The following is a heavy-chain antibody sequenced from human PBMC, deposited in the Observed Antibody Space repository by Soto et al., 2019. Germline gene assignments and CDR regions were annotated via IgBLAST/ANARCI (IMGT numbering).Heavy chain of an antibody. CDR2: VHISGHS. J-gene: IGHJ5*01. D-gene: IGHD1-1*01. CDR3: ARVRQGCSANNCYFDP. V-gene: IGHV4-4*02. CDR1: GGSVRAPDW. Sequence: SETLSLTCTLSGGSVRAPDWWNWVRQSPDKGLEWIAEVHISGHSNYNPSPRSRVSVSIDSSKNQFYLNLNSVTAADTAIYYCARVRQGCSANNCYFDPWGQGTQVTVSS.